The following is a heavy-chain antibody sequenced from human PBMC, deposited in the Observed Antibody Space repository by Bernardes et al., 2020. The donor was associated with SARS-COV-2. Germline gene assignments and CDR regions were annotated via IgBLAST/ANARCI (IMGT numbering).Heavy chain of an antibody. CDR2: ISTGGSTK. Sequence: GGSLRLSCAASGFTFSSSVMNWVRQAPGKGLEWVSYISTGGSTKYYADSVKGRFTISRDNAKNSLYLQMNSLRAEDTAVYYCAREYPCGFESWGQGNLVTV. CDR3: AREYPCGFES. CDR1: GFTFSSSV. V-gene: IGHV3-48*03. D-gene: IGHD2-21*01. J-gene: IGHJ5*01.